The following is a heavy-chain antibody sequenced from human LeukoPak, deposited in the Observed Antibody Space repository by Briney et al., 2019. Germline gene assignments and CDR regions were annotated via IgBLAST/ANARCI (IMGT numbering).Heavy chain of an antibody. CDR3: AREPGTYYYGSGSYDGIDY. J-gene: IGHJ4*02. V-gene: IGHV4-4*08. D-gene: IGHD3-10*01. Sequence: SETLSLTCTVSGGSISSYHWSWIRQPPGKGLECIGYIYSSGSTNYNPSLKSRVTISVDTSKNQFSLKLSSVTAADTAVYYCAREPGTYYYGSGSYDGIDYWGQGTLVTVSS. CDR2: IYSSGST. CDR1: GGSISSYH.